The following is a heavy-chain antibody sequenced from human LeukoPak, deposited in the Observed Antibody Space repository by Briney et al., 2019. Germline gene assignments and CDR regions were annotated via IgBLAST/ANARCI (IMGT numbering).Heavy chain of an antibody. V-gene: IGHV1-18*01. Sequence: PEASVKVSCKASGYTFTSYGISWVRQAPGQGLEWMGWISAYNGNTNYAQNLQGRVTMTTDTSTSTAYMELRSLKSDDTAVYYCARVYCRDGNCYPPQGYWGQGTLVTVSS. J-gene: IGHJ4*02. CDR1: GYTFTSYG. CDR2: ISAYNGNT. D-gene: IGHD2-15*01. CDR3: ARVYCRDGNCYPPQGY.